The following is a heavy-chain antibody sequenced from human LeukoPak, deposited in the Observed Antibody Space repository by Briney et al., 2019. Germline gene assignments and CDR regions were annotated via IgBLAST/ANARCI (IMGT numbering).Heavy chain of an antibody. J-gene: IGHJ5*02. CDR2: INPNSGGT. CDR1: GYTFTCYY. CDR3: ARPIAAAGISWFDP. V-gene: IGHV1-2*02. D-gene: IGHD6-13*01. Sequence: ASVKVSCKASGYTFTCYYMHWVRQAPGQGLEWMGWINPNSGGTNYAQKFQGRVTMTRDTSISTAYMELSRLRSDDTAVYYCARPIAAAGISWFDPWGQGTLVTVSS.